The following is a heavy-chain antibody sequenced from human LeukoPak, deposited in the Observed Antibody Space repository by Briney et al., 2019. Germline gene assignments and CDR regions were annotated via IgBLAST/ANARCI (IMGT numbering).Heavy chain of an antibody. CDR3: ARTSTRDYYYYYYMDV. CDR2: IYYSGST. D-gene: IGHD2/OR15-2a*01. CDR1: GGSIDNSNYY. J-gene: IGHJ6*03. Sequence: SETLSLTCTVSGGSIDNSNYYWGWIRQPPGKGLEWIGSIYYSGSTYYISSLKSRVTISVDTSKNQFSLKLSSVTAADTAVYYCARTSTRDYYYYYYMDVWGKGTTVTVSS. V-gene: IGHV4-39*07.